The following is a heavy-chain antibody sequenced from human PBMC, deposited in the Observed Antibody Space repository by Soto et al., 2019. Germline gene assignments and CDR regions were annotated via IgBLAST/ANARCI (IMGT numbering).Heavy chain of an antibody. Sequence: PGGSLRLSCAASGFTFSSYIITWVRQAQGKGMEWVSSISNSGYNIQYEDYVKGRFTIYRENAKNSMYLQMNSMRDEETAVYFCARDHAYALDDWGQGTTVTVSS. CDR2: ISNSGYNI. J-gene: IGHJ6*02. CDR3: ARDHAYALDD. V-gene: IGHV3-48*02. CDR1: GFTFSSYI.